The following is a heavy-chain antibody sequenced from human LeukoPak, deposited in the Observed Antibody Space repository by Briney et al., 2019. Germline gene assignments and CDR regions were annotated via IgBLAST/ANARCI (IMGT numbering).Heavy chain of an antibody. J-gene: IGHJ4*02. D-gene: IGHD1-7*01. CDR3: VRERITGTTSYFDY. Sequence: GGSLRLSCAASGFTFDDYGMSWVRQAPGKGLEWVSGINWNGGSTGYADSVKGRFTISRDNAKNSLYLQMNSLRAEDTALYYCVRERITGTTSYFDYWGQGTLVTVSS. CDR2: INWNGGST. V-gene: IGHV3-20*04. CDR1: GFTFDDYG.